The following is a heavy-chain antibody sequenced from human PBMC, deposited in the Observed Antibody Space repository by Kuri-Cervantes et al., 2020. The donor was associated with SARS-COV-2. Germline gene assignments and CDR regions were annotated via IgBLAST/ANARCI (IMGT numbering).Heavy chain of an antibody. Sequence: GGSLRLSCAASGFSFSGYAMSWVRQAPGKGLERVSAISAGGDTVLYADSVRGRFTISRDNSKNTLYLQTNNLRAEDTAIYYCAKVILNSDSSTLGRFDFWGLGTLVTVSS. CDR3: AKVILNSDSSTLGRFDF. CDR2: ISAGGDTV. J-gene: IGHJ4*02. D-gene: IGHD6-13*01. CDR1: GFSFSGYA. V-gene: IGHV3-23*01.